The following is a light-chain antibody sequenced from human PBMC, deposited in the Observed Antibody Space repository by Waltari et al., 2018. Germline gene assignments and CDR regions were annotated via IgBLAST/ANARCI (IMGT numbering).Light chain of an antibody. CDR1: QSVSRS. V-gene: IGKV3-20*01. CDR2: GAS. J-gene: IGKJ2*01. Sequence: EIVLTQSPDTLSLSPGERATLSCRASQSVSRSLAWYQQKPGQAPGLLMYGASSRATGIPDRFSGSRSGTDFTLTISRLEPEDFAVYYCQQYGSSQYTFGQGTKLEIK. CDR3: QQYGSSQYT.